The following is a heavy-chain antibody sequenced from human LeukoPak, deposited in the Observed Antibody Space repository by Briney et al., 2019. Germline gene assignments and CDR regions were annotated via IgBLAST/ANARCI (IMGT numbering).Heavy chain of an antibody. Sequence: GGFLSLSCSTSGFTFNTYAMHWVRQAPGKGLEYVSSISDNGGSTNYADSVKGRFIISRDNSKSTVYLQMSSLRPEDTAVYHCVSQAEGYYSGPFDYWGQGTLVTVSS. D-gene: IGHD3-22*01. CDR1: GFTFNTYA. J-gene: IGHJ4*02. CDR2: ISDNGGST. V-gene: IGHV3-64D*06. CDR3: VSQAEGYYSGPFDY.